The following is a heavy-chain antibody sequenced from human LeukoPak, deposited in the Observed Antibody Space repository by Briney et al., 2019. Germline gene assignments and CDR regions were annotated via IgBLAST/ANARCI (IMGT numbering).Heavy chain of an antibody. CDR3: ARWGGGNYVWGSYRYKRGFDY. V-gene: IGHV4-39*01. D-gene: IGHD3-16*02. CDR2: IYYSGST. CDR1: GGSISSSSYY. Sequence: PSETLSPTCTVSGGSISSSSYYWGWIRQPPGKGLEWIGSIYYSGSTYYNPSLKSRVTISVDTSKNQFSLKLSSVTAADTAVYYCARWGGGNYVWGSYRYKRGFDYWGQGTLVTVSS. J-gene: IGHJ4*02.